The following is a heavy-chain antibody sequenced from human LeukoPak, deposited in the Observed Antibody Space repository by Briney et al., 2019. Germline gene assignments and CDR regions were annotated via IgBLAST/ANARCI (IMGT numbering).Heavy chain of an antibody. J-gene: IGHJ6*03. D-gene: IGHD6-13*01. CDR1: GGSISSYY. CDR3: ARADYSSSWSHYYYYMDV. CDR2: IYYSGST. V-gene: IGHV4-59*08. Sequence: SETLSLTCTVSGGSISSYYWSWIRQPPGKGLGWIGYIYYSGSTYYNPSLKSRVTISVDTSKNHFSLKLSSVTAADTALYFCARADYSSSWSHYYYYMDVWGTGTTVTVSS.